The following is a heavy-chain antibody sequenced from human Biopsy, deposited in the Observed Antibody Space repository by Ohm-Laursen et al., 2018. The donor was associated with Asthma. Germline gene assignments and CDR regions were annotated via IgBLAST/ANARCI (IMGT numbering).Heavy chain of an antibody. V-gene: IGHV3-30*18. CDR1: GFVFSQCG. CDR3: AKRRGYSGHDNDY. J-gene: IGHJ4*02. D-gene: IGHD5-12*01. Sequence: SLRLSCVASGFVFSQCGMHWVRQGPGKGLEWVAVISYDGNHKFYEDSVKGRFTISRDNSKNTLYLQMNSLRTEDTAVYYCAKRRGYSGHDNDYWGQGTLVIVSS. CDR2: ISYDGNHK.